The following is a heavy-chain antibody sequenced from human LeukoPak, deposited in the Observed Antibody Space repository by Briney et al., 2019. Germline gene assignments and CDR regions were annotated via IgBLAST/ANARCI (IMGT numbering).Heavy chain of an antibody. CDR3: ARGLGGFDP. Sequence: ASVNVSCTASGYTFTIYDINCVRQATGQGLEWMGWMNPNSGNTGYAQKFQGRVTITRNTSISTAYMELSSLRSEDTAVYYCARGLGGFDPWGQGTLVTVSS. CDR2: MNPNSGNT. V-gene: IGHV1-8*03. J-gene: IGHJ5*02. CDR1: GYTFTIYD.